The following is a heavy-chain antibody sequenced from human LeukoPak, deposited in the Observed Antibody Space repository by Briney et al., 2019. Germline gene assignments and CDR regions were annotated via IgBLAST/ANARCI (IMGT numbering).Heavy chain of an antibody. V-gene: IGHV1-18*01. Sequence: ASVKVSCKASGYTFTSYGISWVRQAPGQGLEWMGWISAYNGNTNYAQKLQGRVTMTTDTSTSTAYMELRSLRSDDTAVYHCARLVEMATIYYYYYYMDVWGKGTTVTVSS. CDR2: ISAYNGNT. D-gene: IGHD5-24*01. CDR3: ARLVEMATIYYYYYYMDV. CDR1: GYTFTSYG. J-gene: IGHJ6*03.